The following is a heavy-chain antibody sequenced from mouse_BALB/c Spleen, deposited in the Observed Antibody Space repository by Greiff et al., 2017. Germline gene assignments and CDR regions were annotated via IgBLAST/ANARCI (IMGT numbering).Heavy chain of an antibody. V-gene: IGHV5-17*02. CDR2: ISSGSSTI. J-gene: IGHJ3*01. Sequence: EVMLVESGGGLVQPGGSRKLSCAASGFTFSSFGMHWVRQAPEKGLEWVAYISSGSSTIYYADTVKGRFTISRDNPKNTLFLQMTSLRSEDTAMYYCARSLLRLQAWFAYWGQGTLVTVSA. CDR3: ARSLLRLQAWFAY. CDR1: GFTFSSFG. D-gene: IGHD1-2*01.